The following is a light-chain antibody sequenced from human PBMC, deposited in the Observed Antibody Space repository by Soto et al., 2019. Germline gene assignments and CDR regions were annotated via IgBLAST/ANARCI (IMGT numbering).Light chain of an antibody. CDR2: KAS. CDR3: QHYNSYSEA. CDR1: QTISSW. J-gene: IGKJ1*01. Sequence: DIQMTQSPATLSASVGEGVTRACRASQTISSWLAWYQQKPGKAPKLLNYKASTLKSGVPSRFSGSGSGTEFTLTISSLQPDDFATYYCQHYNSYSEAFGQGTKVDIK. V-gene: IGKV1-5*03.